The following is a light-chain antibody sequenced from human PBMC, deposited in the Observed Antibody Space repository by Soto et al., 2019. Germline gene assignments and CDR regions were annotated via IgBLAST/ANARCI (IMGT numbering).Light chain of an antibody. CDR1: QSVSSSY. V-gene: IGKV3-20*01. CDR3: QHFGGTTFT. J-gene: IGKJ5*01. Sequence: EIVFTQSPGPLSLSPGEGATLSCRASQSVSSSYIAWYQQRPGQTPSLLIYGASTRATGIPDRFSGSGSGTHFTLTISRLEPGDFAVYYCQHFGGTTFTFGQGTRLEIK. CDR2: GAS.